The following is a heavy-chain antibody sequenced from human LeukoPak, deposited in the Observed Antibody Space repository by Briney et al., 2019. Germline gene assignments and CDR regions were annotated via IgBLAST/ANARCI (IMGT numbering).Heavy chain of an antibody. CDR1: GYTFTGYY. CDR3: ASRTMVRGFDY. CDR2: INPNSGGI. J-gene: IGHJ4*02. Sequence: GASVKVSCKASGYTFTGYYMHWVRQAPGQGLEWMGRINPNSGGINYAQKFQGRVTMTRDTSISTAYMELSRLRSDDTAVYYCASRTMVRGFDYWGQGTLVTVSS. D-gene: IGHD3-10*01. V-gene: IGHV1-2*06.